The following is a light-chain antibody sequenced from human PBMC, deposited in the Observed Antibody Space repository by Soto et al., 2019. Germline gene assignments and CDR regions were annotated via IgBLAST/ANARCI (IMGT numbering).Light chain of an antibody. CDR2: DVS. CDR1: SSDVGGYNY. CDR3: SSYTSSSTIVVV. V-gene: IGLV2-14*01. Sequence: QSALTQPASVSGSPGQSITISCTGTSSDVGGYNYVSWYQQHPGKAPKLMIYDVSNRPSGVSNRFSGSKSGNTASLTISGLQAEDEADYYCSSYTSSSTIVVVFGGGTKLTVL. J-gene: IGLJ2*01.